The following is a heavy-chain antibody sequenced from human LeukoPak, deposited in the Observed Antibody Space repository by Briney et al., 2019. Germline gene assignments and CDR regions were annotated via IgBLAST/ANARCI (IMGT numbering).Heavy chain of an antibody. CDR1: GFTFDDYT. J-gene: IGHJ6*03. D-gene: IGHD3-16*01. Sequence: GGSLRLSCAASGFTFDDYTMHWVRQAPGKGLEWVSLISWDGGSTYYADSVKGRFTISRDNSKNSLYLQMNSLRTEDTALYYCAKDGRGTYYMDVWGKGTTVTVSS. V-gene: IGHV3-43*01. CDR3: AKDGRGTYYMDV. CDR2: ISWDGGST.